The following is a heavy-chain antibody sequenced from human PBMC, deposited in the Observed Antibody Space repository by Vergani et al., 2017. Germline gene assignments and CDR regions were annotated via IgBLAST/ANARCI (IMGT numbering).Heavy chain of an antibody. CDR3: ARDLFDYGDYSFDY. D-gene: IGHD4-17*01. CDR1: GYTFTGYY. J-gene: IGHJ4*02. V-gene: IGHV1-2*02. Sequence: QVQLVQSGAEVKKPGASVKVSCKASGYTFTGYYMHWVRQAPGQGLEWMGWINPNSGGTNYAQKFQGRVTMTRDTSTSTVYMELSSLRSEDTAVYYCARDLFDYGDYSFDYWGQGTLVTVSS. CDR2: INPNSGGT.